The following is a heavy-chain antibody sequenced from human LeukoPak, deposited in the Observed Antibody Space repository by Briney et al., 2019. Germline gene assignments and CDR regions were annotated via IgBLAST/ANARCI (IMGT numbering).Heavy chain of an antibody. CDR1: GFTFSNFG. D-gene: IGHD6-19*01. J-gene: IGHJ4*02. CDR2: ISSSSSTI. V-gene: IGHV3-48*01. CDR3: AKDLGMAVGSPHY. Sequence: GGSLRLSCAASGFTFSNFGMNWVRQAPGKGLEWVSYISSSSSTIYYADSVKGRFTISRDNAKNSLYLQMNSLRAEDTALYYCAKDLGMAVGSPHYWGQGTLVTVSS.